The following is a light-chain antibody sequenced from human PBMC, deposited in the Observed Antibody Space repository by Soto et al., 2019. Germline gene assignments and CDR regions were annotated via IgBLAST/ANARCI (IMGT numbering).Light chain of an antibody. CDR3: SSYTSSITPYV. CDR2: GVS. V-gene: IGLV2-14*01. Sequence: QSVLTRPASVSGCPGQSITSSCTGTITDIGAYNYVSWYQQHPGKAPKLLIYGVSSRPSGVSNRFSGSKSGNAAYLTISGLQADDEAEYYCSSYTSSITPYVFGTGTKVTVL. J-gene: IGLJ1*01. CDR1: ITDIGAYNY.